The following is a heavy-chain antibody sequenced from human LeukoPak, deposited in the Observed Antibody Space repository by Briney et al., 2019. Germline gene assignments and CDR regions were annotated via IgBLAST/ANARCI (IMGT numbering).Heavy chain of an antibody. CDR1: GFTFSSYD. D-gene: IGHD6-6*01. J-gene: IGHJ6*02. CDR3: ARVGYGSSSGDYYYYGMDV. CDR2: IGTAGDT. Sequence: GGSLRLSCAASGFTFSSYDMHWVRQATGKGLEWVSAIGTAGDTYYPGSVKGRFTISRENAKNSLYLQMNSLRAGDTAVYYCARVGYGSSSGDYYYYGMDVWGQGTTVTVSS. V-gene: IGHV3-13*01.